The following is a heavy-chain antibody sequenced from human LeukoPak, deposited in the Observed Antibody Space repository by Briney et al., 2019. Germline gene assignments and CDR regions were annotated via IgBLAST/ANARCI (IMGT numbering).Heavy chain of an antibody. D-gene: IGHD6-19*01. Sequence: ASVKVSCKASGYTFTSYYMHWVRQAPGQGLEWMGIINPSGGSTSYAQKFQGRVTMTRDTSTSTVYMELSSLRSEDTAAEYYGRDVIEILAYSSGWYNQCYAMDVWGQGTTVTVSS. CDR1: GYTFTSYY. CDR2: INPSGGST. V-gene: IGHV1-46*01. J-gene: IGHJ6*02. CDR3: GRDVIEILAYSSGWYNQCYAMDV.